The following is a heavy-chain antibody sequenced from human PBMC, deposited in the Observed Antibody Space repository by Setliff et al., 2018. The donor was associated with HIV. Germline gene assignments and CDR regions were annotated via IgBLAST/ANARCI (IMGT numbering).Heavy chain of an antibody. CDR2: IYYSGST. Sequence: PSETLSLTCTVSGGSISSYYWSWIRQPPGKGLEWLGYIYYSGSTNYNPSLKSRVNISVDTSKNQFSLKLSSVIAADTAVYYCARIFGDQGYYYGMDVWGQGTTVTVSS. CDR3: ARIFGDQGYYYGMDV. J-gene: IGHJ6*02. D-gene: IGHD3-3*01. V-gene: IGHV4-59*01. CDR1: GGSISSYY.